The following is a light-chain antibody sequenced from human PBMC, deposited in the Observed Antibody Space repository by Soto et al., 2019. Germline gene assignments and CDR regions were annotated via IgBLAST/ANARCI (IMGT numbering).Light chain of an antibody. J-gene: IGKJ4*01. CDR3: QQYGSSPPT. V-gene: IGKV3-20*01. Sequence: EIVLTQSPGTLSLSQEERATLSCRASQSVSNSDLAWYQQKPGQAPRLLIYDASSRATGIPDRFSGSGSGTDFTLTISRLEPEDFALYYCQQYGSSPPTLGGGTKVEIK. CDR2: DAS. CDR1: QSVSNSD.